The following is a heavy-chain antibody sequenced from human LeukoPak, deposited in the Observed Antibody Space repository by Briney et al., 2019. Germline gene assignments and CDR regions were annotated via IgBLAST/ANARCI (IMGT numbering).Heavy chain of an antibody. CDR3: ARKGPIHPKYSGKYCSSTSCYALGYFQH. Sequence: PSETLSLTCAVYGGSFSGYYWSWIRQPPGKGLEWIGEINHSGSTNYNPSLKSRVTISVDTSKNQFSLKLSSVTAADTAVYYCARKGPIHPKYSGKYCSSTSCYALGYFQHWGQGTLVTVSS. CDR1: GGSFSGYY. J-gene: IGHJ1*01. CDR2: INHSGST. D-gene: IGHD2-2*01. V-gene: IGHV4-34*01.